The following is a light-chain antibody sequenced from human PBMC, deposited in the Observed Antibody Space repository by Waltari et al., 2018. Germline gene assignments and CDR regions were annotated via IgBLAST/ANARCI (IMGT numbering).Light chain of an antibody. Sequence: QSALTQPPSVSGSPGQSVTIPCTGTSNDVGSYNRSSWYQQPPGTAPKLMIYEVSNRPSGVPDRFSGSKSGNTASLTISGLQPEDEADYYCNSFTTSTTWVFGGGTRVTVL. J-gene: IGLJ3*02. CDR3: NSFTTSTTWV. CDR1: SNDVGSYNR. V-gene: IGLV2-18*02. CDR2: EVS.